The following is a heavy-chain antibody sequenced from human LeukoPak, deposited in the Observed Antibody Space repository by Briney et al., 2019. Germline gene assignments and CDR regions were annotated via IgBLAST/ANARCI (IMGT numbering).Heavy chain of an antibody. J-gene: IGHJ4*02. V-gene: IGHV3-9*01. CDR3: AKAYSSSWYGYSDY. Sequence: GGSLRLSCAASGFTFDDYAMHWVRQAPGKGLEWVSGISWNSGSIGYADSVKGRFTISRDNAKNSLYLQMNSLRAEDTALYYCAKAYSSSWYGYSDYWGQGTLVTVSS. CDR2: ISWNSGSI. D-gene: IGHD6-13*01. CDR1: GFTFDDYA.